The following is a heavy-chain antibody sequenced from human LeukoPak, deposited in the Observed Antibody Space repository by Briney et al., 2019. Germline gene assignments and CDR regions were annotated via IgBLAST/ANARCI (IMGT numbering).Heavy chain of an antibody. V-gene: IGHV1-69*01. CDR2: IIPIFGTA. Sequence: SVKVSCKASGGTFSSYAISWVRQAPGQGLEWMGGIIPIFGTANYAQKFQGRVTITADESMSTAYMELSSLRSEDTAVCYCASSYSSPGGYYFDYWGQGTLVTVSS. J-gene: IGHJ4*02. D-gene: IGHD6-19*01. CDR3: ASSYSSPGGYYFDY. CDR1: GGTFSSYA.